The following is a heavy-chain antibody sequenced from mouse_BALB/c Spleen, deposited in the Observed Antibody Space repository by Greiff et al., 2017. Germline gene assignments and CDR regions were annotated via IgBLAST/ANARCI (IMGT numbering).Heavy chain of an antibody. Sequence: QVQLKQSGAELVRPGSSVKISCKASGYAFSSYWMNWVKQRPGQGLEWIGQIYPGDGDTNYNGKFKGKATLTADKSSSTAYMQLSSLTSEDSAVYFCARSGGTRFDYWGQGTTLTVSS. J-gene: IGHJ2*01. V-gene: IGHV1-80*01. D-gene: IGHD3-3*01. CDR1: GYAFSSYW. CDR2: IYPGDGDT. CDR3: ARSGGTRFDY.